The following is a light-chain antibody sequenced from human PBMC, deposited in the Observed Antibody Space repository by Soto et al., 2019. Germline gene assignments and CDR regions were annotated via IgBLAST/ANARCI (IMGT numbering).Light chain of an antibody. CDR1: QSVSSSY. CDR2: GAS. J-gene: IGKJ1*01. V-gene: IGKV3-20*01. CDR3: QQYGSSPLT. Sequence: EIVLTQSPGTLSLSPGERATLSCRASQSVSSSYLAWYHQKPGQAPMLLIYGASSRATGIPDRFSGSGSGTDFTLTISRLEPEDFAVYYCQQYGSSPLTFGQGTKVEIK.